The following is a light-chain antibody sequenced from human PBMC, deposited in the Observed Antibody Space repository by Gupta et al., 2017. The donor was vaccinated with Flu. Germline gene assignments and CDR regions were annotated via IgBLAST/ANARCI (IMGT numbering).Light chain of an antibody. CDR3: QQMNSYWHS. J-gene: IGKJ2*03. CDR2: QVS. CDR1: QGIRTW. Sequence: PSSLSASIGDRVTITCRASQGIRTWLAWYQQKPGQTPKLLIYQVSNLYSGVPSRFSGGESGADFTLTISNLQPDDSATYYCQQMNSYWHSFGQGTKVEIK. V-gene: IGKV1-5*03.